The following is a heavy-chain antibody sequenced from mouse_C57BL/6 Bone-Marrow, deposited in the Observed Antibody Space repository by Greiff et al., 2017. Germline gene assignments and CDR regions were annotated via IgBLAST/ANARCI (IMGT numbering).Heavy chain of an antibody. CDR2: ILPGSGST. CDR3: ARRPGTYYYGSSPYAMDY. CDR1: GYTFTGYW. V-gene: IGHV1-9*01. Sequence: QVQLKQSGAELMKPGASVKLSCKATGYTFTGYWIEWVKQRPGHGLEWIGEILPGSGSTNYNEKFKGKATFTADTSSNTAYMQLSSLTTEDSAIYYCARRPGTYYYGSSPYAMDYWGQGTSVTVSS. J-gene: IGHJ4*01. D-gene: IGHD1-1*01.